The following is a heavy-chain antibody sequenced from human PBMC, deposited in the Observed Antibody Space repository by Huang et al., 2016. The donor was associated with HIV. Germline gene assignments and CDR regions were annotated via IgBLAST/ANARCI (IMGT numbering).Heavy chain of an antibody. D-gene: IGHD3-16*01. CDR1: GGSFNNFG. CDR2: VIPGFGTR. J-gene: IGHJ3*01. Sequence: QVQLVQSGAEVRKPGSSVKVSCRASGGSFNNFGINWVRQAPGQGLEWMGGVIPGFGTRKDAQRVKDRVTITADETTGVVHLEVTSLRSDDTAVYFCAKRGGAWGSPYAFDLWGPGTMVTVSS. V-gene: IGHV1-69*13. CDR3: AKRGGAWGSPYAFDL.